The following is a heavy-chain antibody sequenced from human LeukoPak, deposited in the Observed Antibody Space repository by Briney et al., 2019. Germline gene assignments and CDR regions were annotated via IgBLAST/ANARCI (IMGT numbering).Heavy chain of an antibody. CDR3: ARHGGSYSSSWNDY. V-gene: IGHV4-59*08. D-gene: IGHD6-13*01. CDR2: IYYSGST. Sequence: SETLSLTCTVSGXSISSYYWSWIRQPPGKGLEWIGYIYYSGSTNYNPSLKSRVTISVDTSKNQFSLKLSSVTAADTAVYYCARHGGSYSSSWNDYWGQGTLVTVSS. J-gene: IGHJ4*02. CDR1: GXSISSYY.